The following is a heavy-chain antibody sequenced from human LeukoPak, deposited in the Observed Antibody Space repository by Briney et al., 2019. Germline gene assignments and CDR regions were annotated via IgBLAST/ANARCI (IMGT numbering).Heavy chain of an antibody. D-gene: IGHD3-22*01. CDR3: AKGDSKWFSDY. Sequence: GGSLRLSCAASGFSFSSYGMHWVRQAPRTGLGWVASIQYDGSNKYYADSVRGRFTISRDNSKNTLYVRMNSLRAEDTAVYYCAKGDSKWFSDYWGQGTLVTVSS. CDR2: IQYDGSNK. CDR1: GFSFSSYG. J-gene: IGHJ4*02. V-gene: IGHV3-30*02.